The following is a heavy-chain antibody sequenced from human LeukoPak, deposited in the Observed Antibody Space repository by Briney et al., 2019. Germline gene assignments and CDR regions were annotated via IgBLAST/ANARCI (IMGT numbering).Heavy chain of an antibody. CDR1: GFTFSNYA. CDR2: ISGSDGST. Sequence: GGFLRLSCAASGFTFSNYAMSWVRQAPGKGLEWVSAISGSDGSTNYADSVKGRFTISRDNSKNTLYLQMNSLRAEDTAVYYCARSSRELGGYAPWELMPPFDYWGQGTLVTVSS. V-gene: IGHV3-23*01. J-gene: IGHJ4*02. CDR3: ARSSRELGGYAPWELMPPFDY. D-gene: IGHD1-7*01.